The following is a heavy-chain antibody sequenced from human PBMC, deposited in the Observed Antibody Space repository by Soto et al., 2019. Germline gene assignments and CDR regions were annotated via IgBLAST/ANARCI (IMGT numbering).Heavy chain of an antibody. J-gene: IGHJ5*02. CDR1: GGSSSSGDYY. Sequence: SETLSLTCTVSGGSSSSGDYYWSWIRQPPGKGLEWIGYIYYSGSTYYNPSLKSRVTISVDTSKNQFSLKLSSVTAADTAVYYCARQDTAMVTWFDPWGQGTLVTVSS. CDR2: IYYSGST. CDR3: ARQDTAMVTWFDP. D-gene: IGHD5-18*01. V-gene: IGHV4-30-4*01.